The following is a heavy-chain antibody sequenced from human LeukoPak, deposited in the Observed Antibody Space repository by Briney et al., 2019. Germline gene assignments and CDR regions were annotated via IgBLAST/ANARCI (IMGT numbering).Heavy chain of an antibody. CDR1: RFTFSTYG. J-gene: IGHJ4*02. CDR2: IRYDGGNK. Sequence: GGSLRLSCAASRFTFSTYGMHWVRQAPGKGLEWVAFIRYDGGNKCYADSVKGRFTISRDSAKNALYLQMNSLRAEDTAVYYCARVAMIVAKPYDNWGQGTLVTVSS. CDR3: ARVAMIVAKPYDN. V-gene: IGHV3-30*02. D-gene: IGHD3-22*01.